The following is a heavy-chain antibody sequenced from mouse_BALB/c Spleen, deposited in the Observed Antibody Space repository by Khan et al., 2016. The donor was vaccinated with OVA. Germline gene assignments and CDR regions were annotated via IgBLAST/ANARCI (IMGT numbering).Heavy chain of an antibody. CDR1: GYIFTNYG. V-gene: IGHV9-3-1*01. CDR2: INTYTGEP. Sequence: QIQLVQSGPELKKPGETVKISCKASGYIFTNYGMNWVKQAPGQGLKWMGWINTYTGEPTYADDFRGRFAFSLETSASTAYLQINNLKNEDTATXFCARGAFYYGRGKNAWFAYGGQGTLVTVSA. CDR3: ARGAFYYGRGKNAWFAY. J-gene: IGHJ3*01. D-gene: IGHD1-1*01.